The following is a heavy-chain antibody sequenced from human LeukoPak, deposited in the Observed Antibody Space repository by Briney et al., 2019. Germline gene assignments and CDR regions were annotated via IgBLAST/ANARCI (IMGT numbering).Heavy chain of an antibody. CDR2: ISGSGGST. Sequence: GGSLRLSCAASGFTFSSYAMSWVRQAPGKGLEWVSAISGSGGSTYYADSVKGRFTISRDNSKSTLYLQMNSLRAEDTAVYYCAKDRYYYDSSGYLGPGDYWGQGTLVTVSS. CDR3: AKDRYYYDSSGYLGPGDY. D-gene: IGHD3-22*01. CDR1: GFTFSSYA. V-gene: IGHV3-23*01. J-gene: IGHJ4*02.